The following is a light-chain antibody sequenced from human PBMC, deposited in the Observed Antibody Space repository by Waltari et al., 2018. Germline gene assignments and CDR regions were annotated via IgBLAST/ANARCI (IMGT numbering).Light chain of an antibody. CDR2: KVS. CDR1: QSLLHSNGNTY. J-gene: IGKJ1*01. CDR3: MQGTHFPPWT. V-gene: IGKV2-30*02. Sequence: DVVMTQSPLSLPITPGQPASMTCRSSQSLLHSNGNTYLSWFLQKPGQPPRRLIYKVSNRDSGVPDRFSGSGAGTDFTLKISRVEAEDVGVYHCMQGTHFPPWTFGQGTKVEIK.